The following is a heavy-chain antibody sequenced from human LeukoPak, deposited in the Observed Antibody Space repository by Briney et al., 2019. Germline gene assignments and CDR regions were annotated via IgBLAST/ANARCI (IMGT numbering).Heavy chain of an antibody. CDR3: ASGDIVATIVY. CDR2: IYYSGST. J-gene: IGHJ4*02. V-gene: IGHV4-39*07. CDR1: GGSISSSSYY. Sequence: SETLSLTCTVSGGSISSSSYYWGWIRQPPGKGLEWIGSIYYSGSTYYNPSLKSRVTISVDTSKNQFSLKLSSVTAADTAVYYCASGDIVATIVYWGQGTLVTVSS. D-gene: IGHD5-12*01.